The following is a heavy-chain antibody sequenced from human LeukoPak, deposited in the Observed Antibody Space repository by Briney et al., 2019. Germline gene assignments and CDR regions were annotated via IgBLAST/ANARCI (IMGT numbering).Heavy chain of an antibody. D-gene: IGHD2-2*01. Sequence: GGSLRLSCAASGFTFSSYAMHWVRQAPGKGLEWVAVISYDGSNKYYADSVKGRFTISRDNSKNTLYLQMNSLRAEDTAVYYCAREGCSSTSCYGKLAFDIWGQGTMVTVSS. V-gene: IGHV3-30-3*01. CDR3: AREGCSSTSCYGKLAFDI. CDR2: ISYDGSNK. J-gene: IGHJ3*02. CDR1: GFTFSSYA.